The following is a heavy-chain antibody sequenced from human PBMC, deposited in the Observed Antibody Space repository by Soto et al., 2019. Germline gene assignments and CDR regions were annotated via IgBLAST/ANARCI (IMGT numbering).Heavy chain of an antibody. D-gene: IGHD4-17*01. V-gene: IGHV4-31*03. J-gene: IGHJ5*02. CDR3: ASLPWADYGGIFDP. CDR2: IYYSGST. Sequence: SETLSLTCTVSGGSISSGGYYWSWIRQHPGKGLEWIGYIYYSGSTYYNPSLKSRVTISVDTSKNQFSLKLCSVTTADMAVYYCASLPWADYGGIFDPWGQGTLVTVSS. CDR1: GGSISSGGYY.